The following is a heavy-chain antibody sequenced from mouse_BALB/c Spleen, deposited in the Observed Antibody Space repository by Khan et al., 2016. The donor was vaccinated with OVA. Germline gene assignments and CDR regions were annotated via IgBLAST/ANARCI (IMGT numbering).Heavy chain of an antibody. CDR2: INPGSGGT. Sequence: VQLQESGAELVRPGTSVKVSCKASGYAFTNYLIEWVKQRPGQGLEWIGVINPGSGGTNYNEKFKGKATLTADKSSSTAYMQLSSLTSDVSAGYCCTRGGFGGFAYWGQGTLVTVSA. CDR3: TRGGFGGFAY. CDR1: GYAFTNYL. V-gene: IGHV1-54*01. D-gene: IGHD3-1*01. J-gene: IGHJ3*01.